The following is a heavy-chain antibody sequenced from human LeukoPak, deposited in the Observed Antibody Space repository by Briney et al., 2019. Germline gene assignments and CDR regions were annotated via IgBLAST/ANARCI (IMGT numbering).Heavy chain of an antibody. Sequence: PGGSLRLSCAASGFTFSSYGMHWVRQAPGKGLEWVAVISYDGSNKYYADSVNGRFTISRDNSKNTVYLQMNNLRPDASALYNCLKGGWAKIRPPKDWGQGTQVSVSS. V-gene: IGHV3-30*18. J-gene: IGHJ4*02. CDR1: GFTFSSYG. CDR2: ISYDGSNK. D-gene: IGHD3-10*01. CDR3: LKGGWAKIRPPKD.